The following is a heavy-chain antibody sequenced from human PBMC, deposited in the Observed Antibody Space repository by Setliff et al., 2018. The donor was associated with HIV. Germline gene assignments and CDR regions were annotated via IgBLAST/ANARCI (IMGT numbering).Heavy chain of an antibody. Sequence: ASVKVSCKASGYTFTRYDINWVRQAPGQGLEWMAVINPSDGVTDYSENFQGRVIVTSDTSTSTVSMDLISLTSEDTAVYYCAREDHVAPAGPKLANYFDFWGQGTLVTVYS. J-gene: IGHJ4*02. CDR3: AREDHVAPAGPKLANYFDF. CDR2: INPSDGVT. D-gene: IGHD3-10*02. V-gene: IGHV1-46*01. CDR1: GYTFTRYD.